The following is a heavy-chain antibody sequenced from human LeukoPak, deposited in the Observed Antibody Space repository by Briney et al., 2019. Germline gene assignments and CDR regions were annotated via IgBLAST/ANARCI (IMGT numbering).Heavy chain of an antibody. V-gene: IGHV3-23*01. CDR3: AKDRKVRGVIIRVFFDH. CDR2: ISGSGGST. J-gene: IGHJ4*02. CDR1: GFTFSSYA. D-gene: IGHD3-10*01. Sequence: GGSLRLSCAASGFTFSSYAMSWVRQAPGKGLEWVSAISGSGGSTYYADSVKGRFTISRDNSKNTLYLQMNSLRAEDTAVYYFAKDRKVRGVIIRVFFDHWGQGTLVTVSS.